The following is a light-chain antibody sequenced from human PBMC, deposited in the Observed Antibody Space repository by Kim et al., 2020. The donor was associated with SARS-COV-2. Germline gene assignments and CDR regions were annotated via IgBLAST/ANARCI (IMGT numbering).Light chain of an antibody. Sequence: EIVMTQSPGTLSVSPGERATLSCRASQSVTRNLAWYQQKPGQAPRLLISGASTWATGIPARFSGSGSGTEFTLTISSLQSEDFAVYCCQQYNNWPYTFGQGTKLEI. CDR2: GAS. V-gene: IGKV3-15*01. J-gene: IGKJ2*01. CDR1: QSVTRN. CDR3: QQYNNWPYT.